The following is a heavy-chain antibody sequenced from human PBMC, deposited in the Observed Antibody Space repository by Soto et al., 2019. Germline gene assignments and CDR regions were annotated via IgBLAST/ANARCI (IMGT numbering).Heavy chain of an antibody. CDR3: ARDRGEDIVVMSFDP. CDR2: INSDGSST. CDR1: GFTFSSYW. Sequence: GGSLRLSCAASGFTFSSYWMHWVRQAPGKGLVWVSRINSDGSSTSYADSVKGRFTISRDNAKNTLYLQMNSLRAEDTAVYYCARDRGEDIVVMSFDPWGQGTLVTVSS. J-gene: IGHJ5*02. V-gene: IGHV3-74*01. D-gene: IGHD2-8*01.